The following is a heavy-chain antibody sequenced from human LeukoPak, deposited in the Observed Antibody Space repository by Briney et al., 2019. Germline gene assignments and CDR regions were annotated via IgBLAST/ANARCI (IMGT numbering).Heavy chain of an antibody. CDR1: GYTFTSYG. J-gene: IGHJ6*02. V-gene: IGHV7-4-1*02. CDR2: INTNTGNP. D-gene: IGHD3-9*01. Sequence: VKVSCKASGYTFTSYGISWVRQAPGQGLEWMGWINTNTGNPTYAQGFTGRFVFSLDTSVSTAYLQISSLKAEDTAVYYCARTPVYYDILTGYYHYYYYGMDVWGQGTTVTVSS. CDR3: ARTPVYYDILTGYYHYYYYGMDV.